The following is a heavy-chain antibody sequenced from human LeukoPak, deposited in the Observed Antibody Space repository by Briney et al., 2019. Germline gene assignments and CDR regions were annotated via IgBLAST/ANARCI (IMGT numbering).Heavy chain of an antibody. D-gene: IGHD4-17*01. V-gene: IGHV1-18*01. Sequence: ASVKVSCKASGYTFTSYGISWVRQAPGQGLEWMGWISAYNGNTNYAQKLQGRVTMTTDTSTSTAYMELRSLRSDDTAVYYCAKPYTVTLKGEFDYWGQGTLVTVSS. CDR2: ISAYNGNT. CDR3: AKPYTVTLKGEFDY. CDR1: GYTFTSYG. J-gene: IGHJ4*02.